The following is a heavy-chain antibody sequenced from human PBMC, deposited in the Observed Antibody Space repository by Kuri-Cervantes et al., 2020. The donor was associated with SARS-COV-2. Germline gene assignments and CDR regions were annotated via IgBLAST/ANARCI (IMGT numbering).Heavy chain of an antibody. Sequence: SETLSLTCTVSGYSISSGYYWGWIRQPPGKGLEWIGSIHHSGSTYYNPSLKSRVTISVDTSKNQFSLKLSSVTAADTAVYYCARHGVTMVRGVIYAFDIWGQGTMVTVSS. V-gene: IGHV4-38-2*02. CDR2: IHHSGST. D-gene: IGHD3-10*01. J-gene: IGHJ3*02. CDR1: GYSISSGYY. CDR3: ARHGVTMVRGVIYAFDI.